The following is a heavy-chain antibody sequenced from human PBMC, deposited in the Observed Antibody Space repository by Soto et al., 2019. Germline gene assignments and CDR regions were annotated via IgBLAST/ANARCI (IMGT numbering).Heavy chain of an antibody. CDR3: AKDRSFSSGYYAPGAFDI. J-gene: IGHJ3*02. Sequence: EVQLVESGGGLVQPGRSLRLSCAASGFTFDDYAMHWVRQAPGKGLEWVSGISWNSGSIGYADSVTGRFTISRDNAKNSLYLQMNSLRAEDTALYYCAKDRSFSSGYYAPGAFDIWGQGTMVTVSS. V-gene: IGHV3-9*01. CDR1: GFTFDDYA. D-gene: IGHD3-22*01. CDR2: ISWNSGSI.